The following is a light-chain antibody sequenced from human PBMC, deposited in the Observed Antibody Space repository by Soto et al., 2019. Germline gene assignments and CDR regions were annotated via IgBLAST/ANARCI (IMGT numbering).Light chain of an antibody. J-gene: IGLJ2*01. CDR3: QSYDSSLRAV. Sequence: QSVLTQPPSMSGAPGQRVTISCTGSSSNIGAGYDVHWYQQLPGTAPKLLIYGNSNRPSGVPDRFSGSKSGTSASLAITGLQAEDEADYYCQSYDSSLRAVFGGGTKLTVL. CDR2: GNS. CDR1: SSNIGAGYD. V-gene: IGLV1-40*01.